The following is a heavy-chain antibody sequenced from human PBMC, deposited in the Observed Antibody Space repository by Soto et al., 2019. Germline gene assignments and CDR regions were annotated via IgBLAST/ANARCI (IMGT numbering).Heavy chain of an antibody. J-gene: IGHJ6*02. CDR1: GGTFSSYA. Sequence: ASVKVSCKASGGTFSSYAISWVRQAPGQGLEWMGGIIPIFGTANYAQKFQGRVTITADKSTSTAYMELSSLRSEDTAVYYCASARFYSSSWYNYYYGMDVWGQGTTVTVSS. D-gene: IGHD6-13*01. CDR3: ASARFYSSSWYNYYYGMDV. CDR2: IIPIFGTA. V-gene: IGHV1-69*06.